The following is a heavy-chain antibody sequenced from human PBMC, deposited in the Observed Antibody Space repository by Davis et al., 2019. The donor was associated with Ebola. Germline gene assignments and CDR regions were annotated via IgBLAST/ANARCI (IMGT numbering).Heavy chain of an antibody. V-gene: IGHV7-4-1*02. CDR1: GYIFTSYG. J-gene: IGHJ4*02. D-gene: IGHD6-19*01. CDR2: INTNTGNP. Sequence: AASVKVSCKASGYIFTSYGMNWVRQAPGQGLEWMGWINTNTGNPTYAQGVTGRFVFSLDTSFSTAYLQIISLKAEDTAVYYCARVVEVAGSWYVAYWGQGTLVTVSS. CDR3: ARVVEVAGSWYVAY.